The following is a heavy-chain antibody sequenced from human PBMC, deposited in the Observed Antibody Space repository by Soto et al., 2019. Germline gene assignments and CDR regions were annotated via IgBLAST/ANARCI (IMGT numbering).Heavy chain of an antibody. J-gene: IGHJ3*02. V-gene: IGHV3-30-3*01. CDR2: ISYDGSNK. CDR1: GFTFSSYA. Sequence: GGSLRLSCAASGFTFSSYAMHWVRQAPGKGPEWVAVISYDGSNKYYADSVKGRFTISRDNSKNTLYLQMNSLRAEDTAVYYCASLFIVLVPAAHDAFDIWGQGTMVTVSS. CDR3: ASLFIVLVPAAHDAFDI. D-gene: IGHD2-2*01.